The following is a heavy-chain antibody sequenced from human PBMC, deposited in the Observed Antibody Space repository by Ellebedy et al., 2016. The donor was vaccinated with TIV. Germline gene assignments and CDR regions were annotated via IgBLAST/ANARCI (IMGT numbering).Heavy chain of an antibody. CDR1: GFTFSSYS. Sequence: GGSLRLSXAASGFTFSSYSMNWVRQAPGKGLEWVSSISSSSSYIYYADSVKGRFTISRDNAKNSLYLQMNSLRAEDTAVYYCAREDIVVVPAVQDYYYGMDVWGQGTTVTVSS. J-gene: IGHJ6*02. CDR2: ISSSSSYI. CDR3: AREDIVVVPAVQDYYYGMDV. V-gene: IGHV3-21*01. D-gene: IGHD2-2*01.